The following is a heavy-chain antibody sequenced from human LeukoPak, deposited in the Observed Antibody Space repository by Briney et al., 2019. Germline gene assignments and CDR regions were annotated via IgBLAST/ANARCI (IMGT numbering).Heavy chain of an antibody. CDR2: TYYRSKWYN. CDR1: GDSVSSNSAA. CDR3: ARGSTRPSFAARPHYYYYYMEV. J-gene: IGHJ6*03. Sequence: SQTLSLTCAISGDSVSSNSAAWNWIRQSPSRGLEWLGRTYYRSKWYNDYAVSVKSRITINPDTSKNQFSLQLNSVTPEDTAVYYCARGSTRPSFAARPHYYYYYMEVWGKGTTVTVSS. D-gene: IGHD6-6*01. V-gene: IGHV6-1*01.